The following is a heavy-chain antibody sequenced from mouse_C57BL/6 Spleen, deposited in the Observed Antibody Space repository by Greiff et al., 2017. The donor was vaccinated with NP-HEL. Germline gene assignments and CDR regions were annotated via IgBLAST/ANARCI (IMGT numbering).Heavy chain of an antibody. CDR1: GFTFSSYA. D-gene: IGHD2-2*01. J-gene: IGHJ2*01. Sequence: EVNVVDSGGGLVKPGGSLKLSCAASGFTFSSYAMSWVRQTPEKRLEWVATISDGGSYTYYPDNVKGRFTISRDNAKNNLYLQMSHLKSEDTAMYYCARDRGYYGSDYWGQGTTLTVSS. CDR3: ARDRGYYGSDY. V-gene: IGHV5-4*01. CDR2: ISDGGSYT.